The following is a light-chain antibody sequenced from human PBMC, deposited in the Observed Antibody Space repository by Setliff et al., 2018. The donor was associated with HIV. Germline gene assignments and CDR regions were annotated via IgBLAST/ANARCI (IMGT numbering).Light chain of an antibody. CDR2: QVT. J-gene: IGLJ1*01. CDR1: SSDVGSYNL. Sequence: QSALTQPASVSGSPGQSITISCTGTSSDVGSYNLVSWYQQHPGKAPKLMIYQVTKRPTGVPDRFSGSKSGDTASLTISGLQSEDEADYYCCSYAGTDTYIFGSGTKVTVL. CDR3: CSYAGTDTYI. V-gene: IGLV2-23*02.